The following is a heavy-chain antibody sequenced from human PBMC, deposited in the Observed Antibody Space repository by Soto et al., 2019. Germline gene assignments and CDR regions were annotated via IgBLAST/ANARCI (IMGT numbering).Heavy chain of an antibody. CDR3: AKGSVAGHFDY. V-gene: IGHV3-23*01. D-gene: IGHD6-19*01. CDR2: ITGSGGGT. J-gene: IGHJ4*02. CDR1: GFTFSSYA. Sequence: GGSLRLSCAASGFTFSSYAMSWVRQAPGKGLEWVSAITGSGGGTYYADSVKGRFTISRDNSKNTLFLQMNSLRAEDTAVYYCAKGSVAGHFDYWGQGTLVTVSS.